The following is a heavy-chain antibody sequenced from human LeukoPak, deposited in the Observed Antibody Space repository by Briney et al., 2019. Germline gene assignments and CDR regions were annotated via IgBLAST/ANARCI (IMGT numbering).Heavy chain of an antibody. Sequence: NPSETLSLSHPVDSRSIARSSSGSVRQPPGKGLEWIGYIYYSGNTNYNPSLKSRVTISVYTSKNKFSLKLSSLTAADTAVYYCARHRRHYYRGSYPSFDYWGQGTLVTVSS. V-gene: IGHV4-59*08. D-gene: IGHD3-10*01. J-gene: IGHJ4*02. CDR2: IYYSGNT. CDR1: SRSIARSS. CDR3: ARHRRHYYRGSYPSFDY.